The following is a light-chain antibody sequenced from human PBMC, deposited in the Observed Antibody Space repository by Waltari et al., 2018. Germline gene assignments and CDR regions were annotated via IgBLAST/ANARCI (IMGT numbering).Light chain of an antibody. Sequence: QSVLTQPPSASGTPGQRVTISCSGTSSNLGSNTVNWYQHLPGTAPKLLIYSNNQRPSGVPDRFSGSKSGTSVSLAISGLQSEDEADYYCATWDDSLNGYVFGTGTNITVL. CDR1: SSNLGSNT. CDR3: ATWDDSLNGYV. CDR2: SNN. V-gene: IGLV1-44*01. J-gene: IGLJ1*01.